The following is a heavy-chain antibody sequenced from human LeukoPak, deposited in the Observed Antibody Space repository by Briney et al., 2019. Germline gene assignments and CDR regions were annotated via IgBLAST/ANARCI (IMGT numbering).Heavy chain of an antibody. J-gene: IGHJ4*02. CDR2: MSYDGTNK. CDR3: AKGSHFDY. Sequence: PGGSLRLSCATSGFTFSSYAMHWVRQAPGKGLEWVAVMSYDGTNKYYADSVKGRFTISRDNSKNTLYLQTNSLRAEDTAVYYCAKGSHFDYWGQGTLVTVSS. V-gene: IGHV3-30*18. CDR1: GFTFSSYA.